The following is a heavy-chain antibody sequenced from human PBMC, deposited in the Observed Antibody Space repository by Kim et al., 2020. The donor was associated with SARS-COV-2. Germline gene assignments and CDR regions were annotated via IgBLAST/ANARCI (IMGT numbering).Heavy chain of an antibody. V-gene: IGHV3-30*03. CDR1: GFSFNRHL. Sequence: GGSLRLSCAASGFSFNRHLMHWVRQAPGKGLEWVALISYDGSTTRYTDSVKGRFTVSRDNSKSAVYLQMNSLRADDTAVYYCTRNLVRDGDMGPWGQGTLVTVSP. D-gene: IGHD7-27*01. CDR2: ISYDGSTT. J-gene: IGHJ5*02. CDR3: TRNLVRDGDMGP.